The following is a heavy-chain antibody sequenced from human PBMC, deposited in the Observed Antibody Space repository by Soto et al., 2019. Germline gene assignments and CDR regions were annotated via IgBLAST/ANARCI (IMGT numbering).Heavy chain of an antibody. CDR2: IYSGGST. CDR1: GFTVSSNY. Sequence: WGSLRLSCAASGFTVSSNYMSWVRQAPGKGLEWVSVIYSGGSTYYADSVKGRFTISRDNSKNTLYLQMNSLRAEDTAVYYCASHDFWSGYRIYYYYGMDVWGQGTTVTVSS. D-gene: IGHD3-3*01. J-gene: IGHJ6*02. V-gene: IGHV3-53*01. CDR3: ASHDFWSGYRIYYYYGMDV.